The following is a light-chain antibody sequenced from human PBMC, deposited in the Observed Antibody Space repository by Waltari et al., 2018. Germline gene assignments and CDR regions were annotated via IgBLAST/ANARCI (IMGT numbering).Light chain of an antibody. Sequence: DIQMTQSPSSLSASVGARVTFTCQASQDISNYLKQYQQKPGIVPKLLIYDASNLKTWVPSRFSGSRSGTDLSFTISSLQPEDIATHYCQQYHNRPQYTFGQGTKLEIK. CDR2: DAS. CDR3: QQYHNRPQYT. V-gene: IGKV1-33*01. CDR1: QDISNY. J-gene: IGKJ2*01.